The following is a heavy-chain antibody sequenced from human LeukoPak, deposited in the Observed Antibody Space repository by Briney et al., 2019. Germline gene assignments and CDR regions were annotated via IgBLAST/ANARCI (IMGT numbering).Heavy chain of an antibody. CDR2: ISYDGSNK. CDR3: ARLSGTVGATLRRGAFDI. V-gene: IGHV3-30-3*01. CDR1: GFIFSSYA. J-gene: IGHJ3*02. D-gene: IGHD1-26*01. Sequence: PGGSLRLSCAASGFIFSSYAMHWVRQAPGKGLEWVAVISYDGSNKYYADSVKGRFTISRDNSKNTLYLQMNSLRAEDTAVYYCARLSGTVGATLRRGAFDIWGQGTMVTVSS.